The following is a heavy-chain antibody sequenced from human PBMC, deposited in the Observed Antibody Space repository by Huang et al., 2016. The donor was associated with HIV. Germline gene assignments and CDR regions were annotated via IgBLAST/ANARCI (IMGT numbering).Heavy chain of an antibody. CDR1: GGSFSGYY. Sequence: QVQLQQWGAGLLRPSETLSLTCAVYGGSFSGYYGTWIRQPPGKGLEWIGEINHMESTNYNPSLKIRVTISVDTSRNQFSLTLTSVTAADTAVYYCARGQGGYYYYYMDVWGKGTTVTVSS. V-gene: IGHV4-34*01. J-gene: IGHJ6*03. CDR3: ARGQGGYYYYYMDV. CDR2: INHMEST.